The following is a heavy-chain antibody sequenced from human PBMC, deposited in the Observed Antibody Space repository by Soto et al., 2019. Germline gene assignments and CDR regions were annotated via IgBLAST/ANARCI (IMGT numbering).Heavy chain of an antibody. D-gene: IGHD5-18*01. Sequence: PVGSLRLSCAASGFTFISCAVAWVRQPPGKGLEWVSAISPSASDTLYADSVKGRFTISRDNSQNTLFLQMTSLRADDTAVYYCAKGGYTFAYEWGQGALVTVSS. CDR2: ISPSASDT. CDR3: AKGGYTFAYE. CDR1: GFTFISCA. J-gene: IGHJ4*02. V-gene: IGHV3-23*01.